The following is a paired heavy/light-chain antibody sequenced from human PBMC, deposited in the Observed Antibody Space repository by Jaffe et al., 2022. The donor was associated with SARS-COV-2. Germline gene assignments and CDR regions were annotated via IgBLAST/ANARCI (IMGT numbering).Light chain of an antibody. Sequence: EIVLTQSPGTLSLSPGERATLSCRASQSVGSTYLAWSQQKPGQTPRLLIYGASSRATGIPDRFSGSGSGTDFTLTISRLEPEDFAVYYCHHYVGSPSFGQGTRLEIK. J-gene: IGKJ5*01. CDR3: HHYVGSPS. V-gene: IGKV3-20*01. CDR2: GAS. CDR1: QSVGSTY.
Heavy chain of an antibody. CDR1: GDNISGTHAA. V-gene: IGHV6-1*01. D-gene: IGHD2-15*01. CDR3: VRDHRWTFDI. CDR2: TYYRFEWRS. Sequence: QVQLQQSGPGLLKPSQTLSLTCAISGDNISGTHAAWNWIRQSPLRGLEWLGKTYYRFEWRSDYAVSVNGRIIINPDTSKNQFSLQLSSVTPEDTAVYYCVRDHRWTFDIWGQGTMVTVSS. J-gene: IGHJ3*02.